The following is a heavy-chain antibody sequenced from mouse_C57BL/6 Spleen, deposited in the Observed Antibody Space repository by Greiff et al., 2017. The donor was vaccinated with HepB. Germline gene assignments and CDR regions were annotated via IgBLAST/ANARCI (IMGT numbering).Heavy chain of an antibody. V-gene: IGHV5-15*01. Sequence: EVKVVESGGGLVQPGGSLKLSCAASGFTFSDYGMAWVRQAPRKGPEWVAFISNLAYSIYYADTVTGRFTISRENAKNTLYLEMSSLRSEDTAMYYCARHYGSSSWYFDVWGTGTTVTVSS. J-gene: IGHJ1*03. CDR1: GFTFSDYG. CDR2: ISNLAYSI. CDR3: ARHYGSSSWYFDV. D-gene: IGHD1-1*01.